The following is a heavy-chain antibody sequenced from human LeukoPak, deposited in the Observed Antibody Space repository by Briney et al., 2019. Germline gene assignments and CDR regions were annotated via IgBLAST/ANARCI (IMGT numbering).Heavy chain of an antibody. CDR3: ARDQGLTGYFDY. Sequence: ASVKVSCKTSGYRFTNNYMHWVRQAPGQGLEWMGIINPSGGNTNYAQKFQGRITMTRDTSTNTVYMELSSLGSEDTAVYFCARDQGLTGYFDYWGQGTLVTVSS. J-gene: IGHJ4*02. V-gene: IGHV1-46*01. CDR2: INPSGGNT. CDR1: GYRFTNNY. D-gene: IGHD3-9*01.